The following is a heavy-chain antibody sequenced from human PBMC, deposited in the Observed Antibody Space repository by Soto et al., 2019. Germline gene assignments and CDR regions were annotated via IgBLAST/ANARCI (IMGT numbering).Heavy chain of an antibody. CDR1: GDSVSSSTVA. V-gene: IGHV6-1*01. D-gene: IGHD6-19*01. Sequence: SQSLSLTCSISGDSVSSSTVAWNWIRQSPSRGLEWLGRTYYRSKWYSYSAFSLKSRLIISPDTSKNQFALKLTSLTPDDTSVYYCARETVVAGIDFHXWGKGTLVPISX. CDR3: ARETVVAGIDFHX. J-gene: IGHJ4*02. CDR2: TYYRSKWYS.